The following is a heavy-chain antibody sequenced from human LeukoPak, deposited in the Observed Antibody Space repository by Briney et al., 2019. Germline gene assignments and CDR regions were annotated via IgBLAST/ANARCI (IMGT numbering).Heavy chain of an antibody. J-gene: IGHJ4*02. CDR2: ISSSSSYI. V-gene: IGHV3-21*01. CDR1: GFTFSSYS. Sequence: PGGSLRLSCAASGFTFSSYSMNWVRQPAGEGLEWVSSISSSSSYIYYADSVKGRFTISRDNAKNSLYLQMNSLRAEDTAVYYCASYGGDATPFDYWGQGTLVTVSS. D-gene: IGHD3-10*01. CDR3: ASYGGDATPFDY.